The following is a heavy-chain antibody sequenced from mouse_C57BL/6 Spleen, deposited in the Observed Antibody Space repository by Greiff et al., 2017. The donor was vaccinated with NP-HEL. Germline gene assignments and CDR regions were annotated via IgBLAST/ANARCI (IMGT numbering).Heavy chain of an antibody. J-gene: IGHJ3*01. CDR2: INPYNGGT. Sequence: VQLKESGPVLVKPGASVKMSCKASGYTFTDYYMNWVKQSHGKSLEWIGVINPYNGGTSYNQKFKGKATLTVDKTSSTAYMELNSLTSEDSAVYYCARDYGSSSLFAYWGQGTLVTVSA. CDR3: ARDYGSSSLFAY. D-gene: IGHD1-1*01. V-gene: IGHV1-19*01. CDR1: GYTFTDYY.